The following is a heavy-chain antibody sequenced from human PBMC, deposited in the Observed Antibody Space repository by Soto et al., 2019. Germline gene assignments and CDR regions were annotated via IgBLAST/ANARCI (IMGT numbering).Heavy chain of an antibody. CDR3: ARVRGSGDRRARFPLNY. D-gene: IGHD6-6*01. CDR2: INQDGSEK. J-gene: IGHJ4*02. V-gene: IGHV3-7*05. CDR1: GFTFSSYW. Sequence: PGGSLRLSCAASGFTFSSYWMSWVRQAPGKGLEWVANINQDGSEKYYVDSVKGRFTISRDNARNSLYLQMNSLRDEDTALYYCARVRGSGDRRARFPLNYWGQGTLVTVSS.